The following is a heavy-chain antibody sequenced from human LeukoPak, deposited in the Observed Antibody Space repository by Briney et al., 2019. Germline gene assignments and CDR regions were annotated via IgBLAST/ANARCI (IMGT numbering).Heavy chain of an antibody. CDR3: ARVARGELPHIDY. V-gene: IGHV4-61*02. D-gene: IGHD1-26*01. CDR2: IYTSGST. Sequence: PSETLSLTCTVSGGSISSGSYYWSWIRQPAGKGLEWIGRIYTSGSTNYNPSLKSRVTISVDTSKNQFSLKLSSVTAADTAVYYCARVARGELPHIDYWGQGTLVTVSS. CDR1: GGSISSGSYY. J-gene: IGHJ4*02.